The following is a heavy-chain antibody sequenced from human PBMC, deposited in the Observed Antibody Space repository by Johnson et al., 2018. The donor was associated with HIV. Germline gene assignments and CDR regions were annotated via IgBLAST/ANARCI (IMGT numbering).Heavy chain of an antibody. CDR3: AKGPAAVFGLVADI. V-gene: IGHV3-23*04. CDR1: GFTFSSYG. Sequence: VQLVESRGGLVHPGGSLRLSCGASGFTFSSYGMTWVRQAPGKGLEWVSGISGSGTSTYYADSVKGRFTIFRDNSRNTVYLQMNSLRVDDTAVYYCAKGPAAVFGLVADIWGQGTKVTVSS. D-gene: IGHD3/OR15-3a*01. J-gene: IGHJ3*02. CDR2: ISGSGTST.